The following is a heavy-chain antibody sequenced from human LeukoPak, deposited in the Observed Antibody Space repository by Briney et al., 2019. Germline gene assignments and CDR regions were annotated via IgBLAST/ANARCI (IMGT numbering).Heavy chain of an antibody. CDR1: GFTFSSYW. V-gene: IGHV3-9*01. CDR2: ISWNSGTI. J-gene: IGHJ5*02. Sequence: GGSLRLSCAASGFTFSSYWMHWVRQAPGKGLEWVSGISWNSGTIGYADSVKGRFTISRDNAKNSLYLQMNSLRLEDTAFYYCSKGPGYAWGQGTLVTVSS. D-gene: IGHD1-1*01. CDR3: SKGPGYA.